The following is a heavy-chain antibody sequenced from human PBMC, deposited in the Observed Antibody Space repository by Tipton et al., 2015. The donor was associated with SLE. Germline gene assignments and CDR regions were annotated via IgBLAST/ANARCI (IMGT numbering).Heavy chain of an antibody. D-gene: IGHD3-10*01. CDR1: GVSVSSGGHY. J-gene: IGHJ3*01. Sequence: TLSLTCTVSGVSVSSGGHYWSWIRQHTGKGLEWIGYIYYSGSTNYNPSLKSRVSISVDKSKNQFSLKLTSVTAADTAVYYCAGSLLALSLDAFEVWGQGAMVTVSA. V-gene: IGHV4-61*08. CDR2: IYYSGST. CDR3: AGSLLALSLDAFEV.